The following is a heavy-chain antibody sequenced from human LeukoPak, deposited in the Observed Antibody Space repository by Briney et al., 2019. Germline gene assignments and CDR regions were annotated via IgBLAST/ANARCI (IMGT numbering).Heavy chain of an antibody. J-gene: IGHJ4*02. CDR2: IYPCDSDP. D-gene: IGHD4/OR15-4a*01. CDR1: GYRFTSYW. CDR3: ARFYGGSADS. V-gene: IGHV5-51*01. Sequence: GEALKISCKGSGYRFTSYWIGWVRQMPGKGLEWRGIIYPCDSDPRYSPSFQGQVTISADKSISTAYLQWSSLKASAPAMYYCARFYGGSADSWGQGPLVPVSS.